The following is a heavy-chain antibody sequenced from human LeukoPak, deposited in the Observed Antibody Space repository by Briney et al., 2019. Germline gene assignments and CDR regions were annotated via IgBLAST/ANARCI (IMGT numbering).Heavy chain of an antibody. V-gene: IGHV4-39*07. Sequence: SETLSLTCTVSGGSISSSSYYWGWIRQPPGKGLEWIGSIYYSGSTYYNPSLKSRVTISVDTSKNQFSLKLSSVTAADTAVYYCARETSTYYYDSSAVKGLDIWGQGTMVTVSS. CDR3: ARETSTYYYDSSAVKGLDI. CDR2: IYYSGST. J-gene: IGHJ3*02. CDR1: GGSISSSSYY. D-gene: IGHD3-22*01.